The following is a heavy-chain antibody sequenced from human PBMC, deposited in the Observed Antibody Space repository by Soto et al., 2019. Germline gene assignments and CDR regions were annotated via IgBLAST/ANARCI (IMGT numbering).Heavy chain of an antibody. V-gene: IGHV1-69*13. CDR1: GGTFRRYS. CDR2: IIPIFGIA. D-gene: IGHD2-2*01. J-gene: IGHJ6*02. Sequence: GPSVKGSWKGSGGTFRRYSITWVRQAPGEGLEWIGRIIPIFGIASYAQKFQGRVTITADESTSTAYMELSSLRSDDTAVYYCAREDRDRETGLVPAAIDGMDVWGQGTTVTVSS. CDR3: AREDRDRETGLVPAAIDGMDV.